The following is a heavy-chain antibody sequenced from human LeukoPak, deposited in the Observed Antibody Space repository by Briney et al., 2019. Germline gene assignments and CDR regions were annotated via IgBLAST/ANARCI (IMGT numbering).Heavy chain of an antibody. CDR1: TFTFNNYA. CDR3: ARSRGRYTGSLFGRFDS. J-gene: IGHJ4*02. D-gene: IGHD1-26*01. CDR2: ISFDGGVK. V-gene: IGHV3-30*04. Sequence: GRSLRLSCVASTFTFNNYAMHWVRQAPGKGLEWLAVISFDGGVKDYADSVEGRFTISRDNSKNTLFMELNSLTAEDTAVYYCARSRGRYTGSLFGRFDSWGQGTLVTVSS.